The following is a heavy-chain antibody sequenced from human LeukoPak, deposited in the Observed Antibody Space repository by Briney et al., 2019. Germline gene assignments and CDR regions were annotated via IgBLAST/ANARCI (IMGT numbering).Heavy chain of an antibody. Sequence: SETLSLTCTVSGGYISTNSYYWGWVRQPPGKGREWIGSMYYSGTTYYNPSLKTRVTISVDTSKNQFSLKLSSLTAADTAVYYCAVTATPGHYFDYWGQGSLVTVSS. J-gene: IGHJ4*02. CDR3: AVTATPGHYFDY. V-gene: IGHV4-39*01. D-gene: IGHD2-15*01. CDR1: GGYISTNSYY. CDR2: MYYSGTT.